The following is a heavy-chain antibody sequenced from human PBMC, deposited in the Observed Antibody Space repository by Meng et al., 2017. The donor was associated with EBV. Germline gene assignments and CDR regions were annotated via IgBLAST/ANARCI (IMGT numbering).Heavy chain of an antibody. CDR2: LPSDGGNT. J-gene: IGHJ5*02. CDR3: ARDLSGRFDP. D-gene: IGHD1-26*01. Sequence: VQLGEWGEGVFQPGRSLRLSCAASGFTFSGYGMFWVRQAPGKGPEWVAILPSDGGNTYYSDSVKGRFTISRDNSKKTLYLQMNSLRAEDTAVYYCARDLSGRFDPWGQGTLVTVSS. CDR1: GFTFSGYG. V-gene: IGHV3-30*03.